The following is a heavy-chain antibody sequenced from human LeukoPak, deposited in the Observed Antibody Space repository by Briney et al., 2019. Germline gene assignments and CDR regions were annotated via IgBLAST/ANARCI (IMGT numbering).Heavy chain of an antibody. CDR2: IKEDGSAK. Sequence: GSLRLSCAASGFTFTSNYMSWVRQAPGKGLEYVANIKEDGSAKYYVDSVKGRFTISRDNAKNSLYLQMNSVRAEDTAVYYCAKGGGAASDWGQGTLVTVSS. CDR1: GFTFTSNY. V-gene: IGHV3-7*01. J-gene: IGHJ4*02. D-gene: IGHD1-26*01. CDR3: AKGGGAASD.